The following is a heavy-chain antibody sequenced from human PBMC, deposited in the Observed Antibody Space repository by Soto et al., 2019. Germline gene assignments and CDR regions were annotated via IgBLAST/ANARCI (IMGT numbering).Heavy chain of an antibody. J-gene: IGHJ4*02. V-gene: IGHV4-39*01. D-gene: IGHD3-10*01. Sequence: SETLSLTCTVSGGSISSSSYYWGWIRQPPGKGLEWIGSIYYSGSTYYNPSLKSRVTISVDTSKNQFSLKLSSVTAADTAVYYCARHENYGSGSCHFDYWGQGTLVTVSS. CDR1: GGSISSSSYY. CDR2: IYYSGST. CDR3: ARHENYGSGSCHFDY.